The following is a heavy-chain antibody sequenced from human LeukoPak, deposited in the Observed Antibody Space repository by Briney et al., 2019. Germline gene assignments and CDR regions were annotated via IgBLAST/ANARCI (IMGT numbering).Heavy chain of an antibody. D-gene: IGHD3-10*01. CDR2: IWPDGSDT. V-gene: IGHV3-7*01. CDR3: ARWGVNAGLDR. CDR1: GFTFRDYW. J-gene: IGHJ5*01. Sequence: GASLRLSCAASGFTFRDYWMAWVRQAPGKGLEWVANIWPDGSDTYRVDSVRGRFTISRDNAQSSLNLQMNSLRAEDSAVYYCARWGVNAGLDRWGQGTLVIVSS.